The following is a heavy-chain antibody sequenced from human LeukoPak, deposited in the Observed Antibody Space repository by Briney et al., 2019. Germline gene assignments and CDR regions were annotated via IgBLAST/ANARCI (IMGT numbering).Heavy chain of an antibody. CDR3: AKSLKGQCPRLGAFDI. CDR2: ISGSGGST. Sequence: GGSLRLSCAASGFTFSSYAMSWVRQAPGTGLEWVSAISGSGGSTYYADSVKGRFTISRDNSKNTLYLQMNSLRAEDTAVYYCAKSLKGQCPRLGAFDIWGQGTMVTVSS. CDR1: GFTFSSYA. V-gene: IGHV3-23*01. D-gene: IGHD6-19*01. J-gene: IGHJ3*02.